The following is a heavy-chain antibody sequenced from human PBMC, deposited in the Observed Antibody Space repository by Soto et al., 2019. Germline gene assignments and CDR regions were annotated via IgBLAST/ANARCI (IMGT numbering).Heavy chain of an antibody. CDR3: ARASYYDSSGYPGGPDY. J-gene: IGHJ4*02. D-gene: IGHD3-22*01. Sequence: QVQLQESGPGLVKPSQTLSLTCTVSGGSISSGGYYWSWIRQHPGKGLEWIGYIYYSGSTYYNPSLKSRVTISVDTSKNQFSLKLSSVTAADTAVYYCARASYYDSSGYPGGPDYWGQGTLVTVSS. CDR1: GGSISSGGYY. CDR2: IYYSGST. V-gene: IGHV4-31*03.